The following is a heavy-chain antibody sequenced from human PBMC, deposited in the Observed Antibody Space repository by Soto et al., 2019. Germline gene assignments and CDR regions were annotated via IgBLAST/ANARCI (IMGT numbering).Heavy chain of an antibody. CDR2: IYYSGST. CDR3: AXGRYKAIVVGTPNYFDY. D-gene: IGHD3-22*01. Sequence: SETLSLTCTVSGGSISSYYWSWVRQPPGKGLEWIGYIYYSGSTNYNPSLKSRVTISVDTSKNQFSLKLSSVTAADTAVYYCAXGRYKAIVVGTPNYFDYWGQGTLVTVSS. V-gene: IGHV4-59*01. CDR1: GGSISSYY. J-gene: IGHJ4*02.